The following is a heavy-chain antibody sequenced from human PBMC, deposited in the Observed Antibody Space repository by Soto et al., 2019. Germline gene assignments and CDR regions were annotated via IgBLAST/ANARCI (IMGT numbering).Heavy chain of an antibody. CDR1: GYTFTSYA. CDR3: ARNGYYDSSGYIFGWFDP. D-gene: IGHD3-22*01. J-gene: IGHJ5*02. Sequence: ASVKVSCKASGYTFTSYAMHWVRQAPGQRLEWMGWINAGNGNTKYSQKFQGRVTITRDTSASTAYMELSSLRSEDTAVYYCARNGYYDSSGYIFGWFDPWGQGTLVTVSS. V-gene: IGHV1-3*01. CDR2: INAGNGNT.